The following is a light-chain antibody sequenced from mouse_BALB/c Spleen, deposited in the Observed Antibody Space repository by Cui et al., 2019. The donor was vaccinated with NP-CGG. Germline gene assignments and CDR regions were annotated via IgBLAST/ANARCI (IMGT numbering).Light chain of an antibody. J-gene: IGLJ1*01. Sequence: QAVLTQESALTSSPGETVTLTCRPTTGAVTTSNYANWVQEKPDHLITGLIGGTNNRVPGVPARFSGSLIGDKAALTITGAQTEDEAIYFCALWYSNHWVFGGGTKLTVL. CDR3: ALWYSNHWV. CDR2: GTN. V-gene: IGLV1*01. CDR1: TGAVTTSNY.